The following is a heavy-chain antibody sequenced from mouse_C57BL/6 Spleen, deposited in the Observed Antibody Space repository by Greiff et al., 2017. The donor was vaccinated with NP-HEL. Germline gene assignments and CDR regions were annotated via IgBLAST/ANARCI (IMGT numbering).Heavy chain of an antibody. J-gene: IGHJ4*01. CDR1: GFTFSDYG. CDR3: ARPTPFPTVVARAMDY. Sequence: EVQRVESGGGLVKPGGSLKLSCAASGFTFSDYGMHWVRQAPEKGLEWVAYISSGSSTIYYADTVKGRFTISRDNAKNTLFLQMTSLRSEDTAMYYCARPTPFPTVVARAMDYWGQGTSVTVSS. CDR2: ISSGSSTI. V-gene: IGHV5-17*01. D-gene: IGHD1-1*01.